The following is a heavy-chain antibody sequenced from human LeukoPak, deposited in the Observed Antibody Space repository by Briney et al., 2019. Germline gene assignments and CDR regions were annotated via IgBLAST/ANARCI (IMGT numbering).Heavy chain of an antibody. D-gene: IGHD3-10*01. Sequence: SETLSLTCTVSGGSISTYYWSWIRQPPGKGLEWIGYIDYSGTTNYNPSLKSRVTISVDTSKNQFSLKLSSVTTADTAVYYCARLDEGNWGQGTLVTVSS. CDR1: GGSISTYY. CDR2: IDYSGTT. CDR3: ARLDEGN. J-gene: IGHJ4*02. V-gene: IGHV4-59*01.